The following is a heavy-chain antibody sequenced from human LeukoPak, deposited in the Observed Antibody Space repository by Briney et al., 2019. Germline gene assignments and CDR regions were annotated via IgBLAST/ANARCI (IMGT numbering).Heavy chain of an antibody. Sequence: SETLSLTCTVSSGAISSSSYYWGWIRQPPGKGLEWIGSISYSGSTDYNPSLKSRVTISVDTSKNQFSLRLSSVTAAVTAVYYCARHSGSYLYYFDFWGQGALVTVSS. D-gene: IGHD1-26*01. CDR2: ISYSGST. J-gene: IGHJ4*02. V-gene: IGHV4-39*01. CDR3: ARHSGSYLYYFDF. CDR1: SGAISSSSYY.